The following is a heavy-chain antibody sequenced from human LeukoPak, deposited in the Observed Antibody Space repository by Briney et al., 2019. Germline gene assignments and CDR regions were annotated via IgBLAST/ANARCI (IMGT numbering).Heavy chain of an antibody. CDR3: ARRYSYNSVFDY. D-gene: IGHD5-18*01. Sequence: GGSLRLSCAASGFTFSNYLMSWVRQAPGKGLEWVANIKQDGSQKYYVDSVKGRFTISRDNAKNSLYLQMNSLRAEDTAVYYCARRYSYNSVFDYWGQGTLVTVSS. J-gene: IGHJ4*02. CDR2: IKQDGSQK. CDR1: GFTFSNYL. V-gene: IGHV3-7*01.